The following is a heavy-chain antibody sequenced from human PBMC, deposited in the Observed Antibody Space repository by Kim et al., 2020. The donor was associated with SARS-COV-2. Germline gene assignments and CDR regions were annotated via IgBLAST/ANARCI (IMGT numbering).Heavy chain of an antibody. V-gene: IGHV3-73*01. CDR2: IKNEVNSYAT. Sequence: GGSLRLSCAASGFSFSASAIHWVRQASGKGLEWVARIKNEVNSYATAYVASVKGRFTISRDDSQNTVYLEMNSLQTDDTAVYYCTRSTSTADWVFDRWGR. CDR1: GFSFSASA. D-gene: IGHD4-17*01. CDR3: TRSTSTADWVFDR. J-gene: IGHJ2*01.